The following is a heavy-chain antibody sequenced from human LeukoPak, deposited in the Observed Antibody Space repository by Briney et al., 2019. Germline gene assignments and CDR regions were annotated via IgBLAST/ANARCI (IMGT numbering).Heavy chain of an antibody. CDR2: IYSSGSA. CDR3: AGQGAVDI. Sequence: SETLSLTCTVSGDSISSYYWSWIRQPPGKGLEWIGFIYSSGSANYSPSLRSRVTMSVDMSKNQFSLKLRSVTAADTAVYYCAGQGAVDIWGQGTKVIVSS. V-gene: IGHV4-4*09. J-gene: IGHJ3*02. CDR1: GDSISSYY.